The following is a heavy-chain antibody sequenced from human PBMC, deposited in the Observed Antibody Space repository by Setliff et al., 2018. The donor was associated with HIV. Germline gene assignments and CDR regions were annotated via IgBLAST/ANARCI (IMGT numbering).Heavy chain of an antibody. V-gene: IGHV3-66*02. Sequence: PGGSLRLSCAASDFTVSSNGMTWVRQAPGRGLESVSLIYSGGSPYYADSVQGRFTISRDNSKNTLYLQMDSLRIEDTAVYYCARVVYKDASDIWGQGTMVTVSS. D-gene: IGHD2-2*01. CDR1: DFTVSSNG. CDR3: ARVVYKDASDI. J-gene: IGHJ3*02. CDR2: IYSGGSP.